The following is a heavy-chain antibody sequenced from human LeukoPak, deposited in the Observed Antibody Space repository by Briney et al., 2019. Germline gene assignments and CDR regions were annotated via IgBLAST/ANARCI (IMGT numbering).Heavy chain of an antibody. CDR3: AREFSGYSSGWPLMGIDY. D-gene: IGHD6-19*01. CDR1: GGSISSYY. V-gene: IGHV4-59*01. J-gene: IGHJ4*02. CDR2: VSYSGST. Sequence: SETLSLTCTVSGGSISSYYWSWIRQPPGKGLEWIGYVSYSGSTNYNPSLKSRVTISVDTSKNQFSLKLSSVTAADTAVYYCAREFSGYSSGWPLMGIDYWGQGTLVTVSS.